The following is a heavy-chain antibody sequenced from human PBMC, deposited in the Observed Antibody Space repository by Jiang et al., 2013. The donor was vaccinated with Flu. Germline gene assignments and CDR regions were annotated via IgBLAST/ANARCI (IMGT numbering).Heavy chain of an antibody. J-gene: IGHJ3*02. D-gene: IGHD1-26*01. CDR3: ASVWELLDAFDI. Sequence: AQKFQGRVTMTRDTSTSTVYMELSSLRSEDTAVYYCASVWELLDAFDIWGQGTMVTVSS. V-gene: IGHV1-46*03.